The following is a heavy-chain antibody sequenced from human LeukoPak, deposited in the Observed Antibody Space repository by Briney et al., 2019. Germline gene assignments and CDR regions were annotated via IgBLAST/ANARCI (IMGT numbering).Heavy chain of an antibody. D-gene: IGHD3-10*01. V-gene: IGHV3-11*01. CDR3: ARATYYYGSGSYPPPYYYYYMDV. J-gene: IGHJ6*03. CDR1: GFTFSDYY. CDR2: ISSSGSTI. Sequence: GGSLRLSCAASGFTFSDYYMSWIRQAPGKGLEWVSYISSSGSTIYYADSVKGRFTISRDNAKNSLYLQMNSLRAEDTAVYYCARATYYYGSGSYPPPYYYYYMDVWGKGTTVTISS.